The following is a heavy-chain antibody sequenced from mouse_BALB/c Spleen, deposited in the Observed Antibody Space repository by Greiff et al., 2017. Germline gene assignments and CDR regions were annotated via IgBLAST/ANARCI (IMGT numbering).Heavy chain of an antibody. Sequence: QVQLQQSGAELAKPGASVKMSCKASGYTFTSYWMHWVKQRPGQGLEWIGYINPSTGYTEYNQKFKDKATLTADKSSSTAYMQLSSLTSEDSAVYYCARSAYYGSSPVFAYWGQGTLVTVSA. CDR2: INPSTGYT. CDR1: GYTFTSYW. CDR3: ARSAYYGSSPVFAY. J-gene: IGHJ3*01. V-gene: IGHV1-7*01. D-gene: IGHD1-1*01.